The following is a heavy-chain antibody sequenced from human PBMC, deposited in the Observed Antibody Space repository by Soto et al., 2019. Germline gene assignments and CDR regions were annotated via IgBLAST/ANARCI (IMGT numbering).Heavy chain of an antibody. CDR3: AREEGRINPYYLDY. D-gene: IGHD3-10*01. Sequence: QVQLVQSGAEVKEPGSSVKVSCKASGDTFSSYTISWVRQAPGQGLEWMGRIIPILSIAHYARNLQGIVTSTADKSTRTAYMEQSSLGSEDTAVYYCAREEGRINPYYLDYWGQGTLVTVSS. J-gene: IGHJ4*02. CDR2: IIPILSIA. V-gene: IGHV1-69*08. CDR1: GDTFSSYT.